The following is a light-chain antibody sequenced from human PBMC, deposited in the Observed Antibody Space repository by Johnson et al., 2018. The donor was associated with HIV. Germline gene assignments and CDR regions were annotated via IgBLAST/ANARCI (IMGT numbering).Light chain of an antibody. V-gene: IGLV1-51*01. J-gene: IGLJ1*01. CDR2: DNH. CDR1: SSNIGDNY. Sequence: QSVLTQPPSVSAAPGQKVTISCSGSSSNIGDNYVSWYQQLPGTAPKLLIYDNHKRPSGIPDRFSGSKSGTSATLGITGLQTGDEADYYCGTWDTSLSAGGVFGTRTNVTVL. CDR3: GTWDTSLSAGGV.